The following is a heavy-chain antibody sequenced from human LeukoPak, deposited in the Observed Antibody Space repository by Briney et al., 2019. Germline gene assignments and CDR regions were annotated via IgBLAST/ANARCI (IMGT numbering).Heavy chain of an antibody. CDR1: GFTFDDYT. J-gene: IGHJ4*02. Sequence: PGGSLRLSCAASGFTFDDYTMHWARQALGKGLEWVSLISWDGGSTYYADSVKGRFTISRDNSKNSLYLQMNSLRTEDTALYYCAKSGRYYDSSGLIDYWGQGTLVTVSS. CDR2: ISWDGGST. D-gene: IGHD3-22*01. CDR3: AKSGRYYDSSGLIDY. V-gene: IGHV3-43*01.